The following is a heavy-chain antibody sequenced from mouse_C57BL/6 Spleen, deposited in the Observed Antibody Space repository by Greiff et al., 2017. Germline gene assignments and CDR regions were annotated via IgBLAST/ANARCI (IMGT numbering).Heavy chain of an antibody. Sequence: QVQLQQPGAELVRPGSSVKLSCKASGYTFTSYWMHWVKQRPIQGLEWICNIDPSDSETHYNQKFKDKATLTVDKSSSTAYMQLSSLTSEDSAVYDCALYYGSSPFAYWGQGTLVTVSA. J-gene: IGHJ3*01. CDR3: ALYYGSSPFAY. CDR2: IDPSDSET. D-gene: IGHD1-1*01. CDR1: GYTFTSYW. V-gene: IGHV1-52*01.